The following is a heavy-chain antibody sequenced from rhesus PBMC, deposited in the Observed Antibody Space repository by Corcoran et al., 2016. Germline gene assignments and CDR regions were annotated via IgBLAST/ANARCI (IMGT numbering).Heavy chain of an antibody. CDR2: INGNSART. V-gene: IGHV4-80*01. CDR3: ARDPVPLVVVAMPVDY. J-gene: IGHJ4*01. D-gene: IGHD2-21*01. CDR1: GASISSNW. Sequence: QVQLQESGPGLVKPSETLSLTCTVSGASISSNWWSWIRQPPGKGLEWIREINGNSARTNHTPSLKSRFTISKGAPKNQFSLKLSSVSAADTAVYYCARDPVPLVVVAMPVDYWGQGVLVTVSS.